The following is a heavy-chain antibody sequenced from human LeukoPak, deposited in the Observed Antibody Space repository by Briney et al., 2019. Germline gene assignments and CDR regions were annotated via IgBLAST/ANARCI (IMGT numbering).Heavy chain of an antibody. V-gene: IGHV1-18*01. CDR3: ARGLGLGYCSGGSCPNFDY. D-gene: IGHD2-15*01. J-gene: IGHJ4*02. CDR1: GYTFTSYG. CDR2: ISAYNGNT. Sequence: ASVKVSCKASGYTFTSYGISWVRQAPGQGLEWMGWISAYNGNTNYAQKLQGRVTMTTDTSTSTAYMELRSLRSDGTAVYYCARGLGLGYCSGGSCPNFDYWGRGTLVTVSS.